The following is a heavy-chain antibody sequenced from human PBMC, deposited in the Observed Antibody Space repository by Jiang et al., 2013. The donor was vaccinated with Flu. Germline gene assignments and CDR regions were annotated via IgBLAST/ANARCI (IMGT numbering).Heavy chain of an antibody. J-gene: IGHJ5*02. CDR3: ARLLGWGKFDP. D-gene: IGHD4-23*01. CDR1: GGSITNYW. V-gene: IGHV4-59*08. Sequence: GSGLVKPSETLSLTCSLSGGSITNYWWGWLRQPPGEGLEWIGYISYSGGTNYNPFLKSRVTISIHTSKTQFSLKLNSVTAADTAVYYCARLLGWGKFDPWGQGTLVTVSS. CDR2: ISYSGGT.